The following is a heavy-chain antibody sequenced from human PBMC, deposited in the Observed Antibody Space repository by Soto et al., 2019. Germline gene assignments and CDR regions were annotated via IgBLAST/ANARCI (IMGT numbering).Heavy chain of an antibody. CDR1: GDSISSNGYY. D-gene: IGHD5-12*01. J-gene: IGHJ4*02. CDR3: ARHISVSGFEHYFDQ. Sequence: QLHMQESGPGPVKPSETLSLTCTVSGDSISSNGYYWAWIRQSPGKGLEWIGNIDYRGSTYYNPSLKSRVAFSVDTSKNQFSLKVTSVTAADTAVYYCARHISVSGFEHYFDQWRQGTLVTVSS. CDR2: IDYRGST. V-gene: IGHV4-39*01.